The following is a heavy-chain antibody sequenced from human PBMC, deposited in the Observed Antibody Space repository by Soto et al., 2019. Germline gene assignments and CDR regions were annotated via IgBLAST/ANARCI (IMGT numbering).Heavy chain of an antibody. J-gene: IGHJ4*02. V-gene: IGHV3-74*01. CDR2: INSDGSST. CDR3: SRGGGYRSGPFDY. D-gene: IGHD5-18*01. Sequence: GGSLRLSCAASGFTFNSYWMPWVRQAPGKGLVWVSRINSDGSSTTYADSVKGRFTISRDNAKNTLYLQMNSLRAEDTAVYHCSRGGGYRSGPFDYSGQGTLVPVSS. CDR1: GFTFNSYW.